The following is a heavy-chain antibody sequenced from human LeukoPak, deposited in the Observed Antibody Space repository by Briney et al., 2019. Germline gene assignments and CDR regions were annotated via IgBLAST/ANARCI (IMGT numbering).Heavy chain of an antibody. CDR2: IYYSGST. Sequence: SETLSLTCAVSGGSISSSSYYWGWIRQPPGKGLEWIGSIYYSGSTYYNPSLKSRVTISVDTSKNQFSLKLSSVTAADTAVYYCASSSTWELTYFDYWGQGTLVTVSS. V-gene: IGHV4-39*01. D-gene: IGHD1-26*01. CDR1: GGSISSSSYY. J-gene: IGHJ4*02. CDR3: ASSSTWELTYFDY.